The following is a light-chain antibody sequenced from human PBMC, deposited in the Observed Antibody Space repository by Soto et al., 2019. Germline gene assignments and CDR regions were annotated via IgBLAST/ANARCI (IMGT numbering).Light chain of an antibody. J-gene: IGKJ3*01. CDR3: QQYGSH. CDR1: QSLSITY. V-gene: IGKV3-20*01. CDR2: GGS. Sequence: EIPLTQSPATLSLSPATRASLSCSASQSLSITYLPWYQQKPRQAPRLLIYGGSARATGIPARFSGGGSGADFTLTISRLEPEDFAVYYCQQYGSHFGPGTKVDIK.